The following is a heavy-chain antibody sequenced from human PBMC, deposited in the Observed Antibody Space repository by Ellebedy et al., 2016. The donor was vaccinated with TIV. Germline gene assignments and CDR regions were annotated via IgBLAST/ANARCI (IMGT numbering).Heavy chain of an antibody. J-gene: IGHJ3*02. CDR3: ARETYNDVDLKLWGIFDI. CDR2: IAIDSTT. D-gene: IGHD3-10*01. CDR1: ELTVTSNF. Sequence: GGSLRLSCAASELTVTSNFMSWVRQAPGKGLAWVSTIAIDSTTYYADSVKGRFTISRDNSKNPLDIQMNSLRAEDTAVYYCARETYNDVDLKLWGIFDIWGQGTMVTVSS. V-gene: IGHV3-66*01.